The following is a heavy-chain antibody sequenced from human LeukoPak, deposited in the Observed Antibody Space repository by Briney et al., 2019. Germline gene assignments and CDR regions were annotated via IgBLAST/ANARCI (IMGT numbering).Heavy chain of an antibody. CDR1: GNYW. V-gene: IGHV3-30-3*01. CDR3: ARDMSLSGWFDY. Sequence: GGSLRLSCAASGNYWMHWVRQAPGKGLEWVAVISYDGSNKYYADSVKGRFTISRGNSKSTLYLQMNSLRAEDTAVYYCARDMSLSGWFDYWGQGTLVTVSS. CDR2: ISYDGSNK. D-gene: IGHD6-19*01. J-gene: IGHJ4*02.